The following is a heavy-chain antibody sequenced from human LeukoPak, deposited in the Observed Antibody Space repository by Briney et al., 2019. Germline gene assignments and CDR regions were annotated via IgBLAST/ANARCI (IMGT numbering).Heavy chain of an antibody. D-gene: IGHD3-3*01. CDR3: AREPFWSGYYSNLHFDY. CDR2: ISSSGTYI. Sequence: GGSLRLSCAASDCTFSSYNMNWVRQAPGKGLKWVASISSSGTYIYYADSVKGRFTISRDNAKSSLYLQMTSLRAEDTAMYYCAREPFWSGYYSNLHFDYWGQGTLVTVSS. CDR1: DCTFSSYN. J-gene: IGHJ4*02. V-gene: IGHV3-21*01.